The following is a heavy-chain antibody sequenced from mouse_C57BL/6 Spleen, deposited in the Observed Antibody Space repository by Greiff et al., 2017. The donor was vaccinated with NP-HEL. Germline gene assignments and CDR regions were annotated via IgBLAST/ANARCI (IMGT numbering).Heavy chain of an antibody. CDR3: ARDYYSNYRFAY. Sequence: EVKVVESGGGLVKPGGSLKLSCAASGFTFSSYAMSWVRQTPEKRLEWVATISDGGSYTYYPDNVKGRFTISRDNAKNNLYLQMSHLKSEDTAMYYCARDYYSNYRFAYWGQGTLVTVSA. V-gene: IGHV5-4*01. D-gene: IGHD2-5*01. J-gene: IGHJ3*01. CDR1: GFTFSSYA. CDR2: ISDGGSYT.